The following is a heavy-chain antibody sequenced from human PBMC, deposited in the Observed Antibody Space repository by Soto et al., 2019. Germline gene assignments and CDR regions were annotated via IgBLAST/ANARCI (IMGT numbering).Heavy chain of an antibody. CDR1: GGTLSSYT. D-gene: IGHD5-18*01. Sequence: ASVKVSCKASGGTLSSYTFSWVRQAPGQGLEWMGRISAYNGNTNYAQKLQGRVTMTTDTSTSTAYMELRSLRSDDTAVYYCARGRGYSYGYYYGMDVWGQGTTVTVSS. V-gene: IGHV1-18*01. CDR3: ARGRGYSYGYYYGMDV. J-gene: IGHJ6*02. CDR2: ISAYNGNT.